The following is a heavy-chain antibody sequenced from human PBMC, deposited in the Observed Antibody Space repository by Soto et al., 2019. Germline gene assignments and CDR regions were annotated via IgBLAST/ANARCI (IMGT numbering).Heavy chain of an antibody. V-gene: IGHV3-21*01. J-gene: IGHJ6*02. CDR1: GISFSTYS. Sequence: GGSLRLSCAPSGISFSTYSMNWVRQAPGKGLEWVSSISSTSAYIYYAESVRGRFTISRDNAKRSLFLQMDSLRVEDTAVYYCASNRDPSSKNHGMDVWGQGTTVTVSS. CDR3: ASNRDPSSKNHGMDV. CDR2: ISSTSAYI.